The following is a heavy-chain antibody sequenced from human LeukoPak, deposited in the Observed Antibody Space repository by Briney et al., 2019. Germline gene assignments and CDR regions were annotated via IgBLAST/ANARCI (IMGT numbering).Heavy chain of an antibody. J-gene: IGHJ6*02. CDR1: GFTFSTYW. CDR3: ARRRVGIAAAGTPYGMDV. D-gene: IGHD6-13*01. V-gene: IGHV3-74*01. Sequence: GGSLRLSCAASGFTFSTYWMHWVRQAPGKGLVWVSRINIDGSSTLYADSVRGRFTISRDNAKNTLYLQMNSLRAEDTAMYYCARRRVGIAAAGTPYGMDVWGQGTTVTVSS. CDR2: INIDGSST.